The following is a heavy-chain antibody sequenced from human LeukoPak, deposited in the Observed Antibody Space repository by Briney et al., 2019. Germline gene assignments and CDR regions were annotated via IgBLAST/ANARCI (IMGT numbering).Heavy chain of an antibody. D-gene: IGHD1-26*01. V-gene: IGHV4-61*05. CDR3: ARLASGSYGPLTPFDY. CDR2: IYYSGST. CDR1: GGSISSGSYY. J-gene: IGHJ4*02. Sequence: SETLSLTCSVSGGSISSGSYYWGWIRQPPGKGLEWIGDIYYSGSTNYNPSLKSRVTISVDTSKNQFSLRLSSVTAADTAVYYSARLASGSYGPLTPFDYWGQGTLVTVSS.